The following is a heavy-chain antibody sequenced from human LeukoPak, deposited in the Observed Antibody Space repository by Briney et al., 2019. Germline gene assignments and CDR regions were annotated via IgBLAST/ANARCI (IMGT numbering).Heavy chain of an antibody. CDR3: AKDAPDYGDPRGFDY. V-gene: IGHV3-23*01. CDR2: ISSGGDNT. J-gene: IGHJ4*02. CDR1: GFTFRNYA. D-gene: IGHD4-17*01. Sequence: GGSLRLSCAASGFTFRNYAMSWVRQAPGKGLEWVSTISSGGDNTYYADSVKGRFTISRDNSKITLDLQMNSLRDEDTAVYYCAKDAPDYGDPRGFDYWGQGTLVTVSS.